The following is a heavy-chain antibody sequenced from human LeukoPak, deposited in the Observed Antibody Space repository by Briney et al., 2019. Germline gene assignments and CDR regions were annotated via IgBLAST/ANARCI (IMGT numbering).Heavy chain of an antibody. CDR2: IYYSGST. V-gene: IGHV4-59*08. Sequence: SEPLSLTCSVSGGSISSYYWSWIRQPPGKGLEWIGYIYYSGSTNYNPSLKSRVTISVDTSKNQFSLKLSSVTAADTAVYYCARRGSDWGQFDYWGQGTLVTVSS. J-gene: IGHJ4*02. CDR3: ARRGSDWGQFDY. D-gene: IGHD6-19*01. CDR1: GGSISSYY.